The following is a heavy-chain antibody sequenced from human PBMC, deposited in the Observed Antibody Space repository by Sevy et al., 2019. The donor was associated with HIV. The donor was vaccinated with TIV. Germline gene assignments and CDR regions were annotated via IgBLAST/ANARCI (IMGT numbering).Heavy chain of an antibody. Sequence: GGSLRLSCAASGFTFSNFGMHWVRQAPGKGLEWVAVIWYDGSKKYYADSVKGRFTISRDNSKITLYLQMNSLRAEDTAVYYCARGWGTAMVRDYFDYWGQGTLVTVSS. CDR3: ARGWGTAMVRDYFDY. V-gene: IGHV3-33*01. J-gene: IGHJ4*02. CDR2: IWYDGSKK. CDR1: GFTFSNFG. D-gene: IGHD5-18*01.